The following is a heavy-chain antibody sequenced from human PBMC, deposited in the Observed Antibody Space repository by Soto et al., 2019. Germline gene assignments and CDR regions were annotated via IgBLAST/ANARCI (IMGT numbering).Heavy chain of an antibody. D-gene: IGHD4-17*01. V-gene: IGHV1-8*01. CDR2: MNPNSGNT. CDR3: ARAPPGDYGDRGPGDY. Sequence: QVQLVQSGAEVQKPGASVKVSCKASGYTFTSYDINWVRQATGQGLEWMGWMNPNSGNTGYAQKFQGRVTMNRNTSISTAYMELSSLISEDTAVYYCARAPPGDYGDRGPGDYWGQGTLVTVSS. CDR1: GYTFTSYD. J-gene: IGHJ4*02.